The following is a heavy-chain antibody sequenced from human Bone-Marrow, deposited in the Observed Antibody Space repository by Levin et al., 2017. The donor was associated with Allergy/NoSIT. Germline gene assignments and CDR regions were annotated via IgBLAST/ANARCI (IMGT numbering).Heavy chain of an antibody. Sequence: GGSLRLSCAASGFTFSSYEMNWVRQAPGKGLEWVSTISSSGGSTWYADSVKGRFTISRDNSQNTLHLQMNSLRVEDTALYYCARRMVRAFDYWGQGTLVTVSS. D-gene: IGHD3-10*01. V-gene: IGHV3-23*01. CDR3: ARRMVRAFDY. CDR1: GFTFSSYE. CDR2: ISSSGGST. J-gene: IGHJ4*02.